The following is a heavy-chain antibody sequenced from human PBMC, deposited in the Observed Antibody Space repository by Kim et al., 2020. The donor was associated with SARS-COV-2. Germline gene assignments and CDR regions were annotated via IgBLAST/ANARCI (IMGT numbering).Heavy chain of an antibody. D-gene: IGHD3-22*01. Sequence: GGSLRLSCAASGFTFSSYSMNWVRQAPGKGLEWVSYISSSSSTIYYADSVKGRFTISRDNAKNSLYLQMNSLRDEDTAVYYCARERGRNYYDSSGYYRMALDYWGQGTLVTVSS. CDR2: ISSSSSTI. J-gene: IGHJ4*02. CDR1: GFTFSSYS. CDR3: ARERGRNYYDSSGYYRMALDY. V-gene: IGHV3-48*02.